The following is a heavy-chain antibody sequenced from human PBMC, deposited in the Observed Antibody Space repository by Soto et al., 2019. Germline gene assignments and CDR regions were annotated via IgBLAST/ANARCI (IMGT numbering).Heavy chain of an antibody. CDR3: ARQGRDGHNQGYGMDV. V-gene: IGHV5-51*01. Sequence: PGASLKISCKGSGDSFNTYWIAWVRQMPGKGLEWMGITHPGDSETRYSPSFEGQVTISADKSISTAYLQWSSLKASDTAMYYCARQGRDGHNQGYGMDVWGQGTTVTVSS. CDR2: THPGDSET. J-gene: IGHJ6*02. CDR1: GDSFNTYW.